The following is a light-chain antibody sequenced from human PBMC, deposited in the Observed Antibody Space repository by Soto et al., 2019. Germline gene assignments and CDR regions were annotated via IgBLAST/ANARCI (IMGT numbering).Light chain of an antibody. Sequence: DIQMTQSPSTLSGSVGDRVTITCRASQTISSWLAWYQQKPGKAPKLLIYKASTLKSGVPPRFSGSGSGTEFTLTISSLQPDDFATYDCQHYNSYSEALGKGTKVELK. CDR1: QTISSW. J-gene: IGKJ1*01. CDR2: KAS. CDR3: QHYNSYSEA. V-gene: IGKV1-5*03.